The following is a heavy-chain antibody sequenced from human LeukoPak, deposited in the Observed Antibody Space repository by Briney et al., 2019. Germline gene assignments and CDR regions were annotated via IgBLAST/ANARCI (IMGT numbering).Heavy chain of an antibody. Sequence: PGGSLRLSCAASGFTFDDYAMHWVRQAPGKGLEWVSGISWNSGSIGYADSVKGLFTISRDNAKNSPYLQRNSLRAEDTALYYCAKGAGGYYDSSGYYLWGQGTLVTVSS. D-gene: IGHD3-22*01. J-gene: IGHJ1*01. CDR3: AKGAGGYYDSSGYYL. CDR1: GFTFDDYA. V-gene: IGHV3-9*01. CDR2: ISWNSGSI.